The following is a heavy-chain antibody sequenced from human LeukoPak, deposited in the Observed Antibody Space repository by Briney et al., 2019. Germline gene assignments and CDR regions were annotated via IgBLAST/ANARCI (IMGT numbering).Heavy chain of an antibody. Sequence: PGGSLRLSCAASGFTFSDYYMSWIRQAPGKGLEWVSYISCSSSYTNYADSVKGRFTISRDNAKNSLYLQMNSLRAEDTAVYYCARDLYYDILTGGGDDAFDIWGQGTMVTVFS. CDR3: ARDLYYDILTGGGDDAFDI. D-gene: IGHD3-9*01. CDR1: GFTFSDYY. CDR2: ISCSSSYT. V-gene: IGHV3-11*06. J-gene: IGHJ3*02.